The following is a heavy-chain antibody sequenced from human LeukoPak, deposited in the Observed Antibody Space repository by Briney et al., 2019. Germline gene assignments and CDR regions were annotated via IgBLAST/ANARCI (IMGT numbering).Heavy chain of an antibody. V-gene: IGHV3-30-3*01. CDR1: GFTFSSYA. Sequence: PGRSLRLSCAASGFTFSSYAMHWARQAPGKGLEWVAVISYDGSNKYYADSVKGRFTISRDNSKNTLYLQMNSLRAEDTAVYYCARATTDPSGDFDYWGQGTLVTVSS. CDR2: ISYDGSNK. J-gene: IGHJ4*02. D-gene: IGHD4-11*01. CDR3: ARATTDPSGDFDY.